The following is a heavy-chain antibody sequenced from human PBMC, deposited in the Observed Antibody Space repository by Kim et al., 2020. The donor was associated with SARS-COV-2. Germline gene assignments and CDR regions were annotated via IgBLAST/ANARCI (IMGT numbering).Heavy chain of an antibody. J-gene: IGHJ4*02. Sequence: NPPLKIRVTISVDTSKNQFSLKLNSVTAADTAVYSCARNYGDHLYFFDYWGQGTLVTVSS. D-gene: IGHD4-17*01. V-gene: IGHV4-31*02. CDR3: ARNYGDHLYFFDY.